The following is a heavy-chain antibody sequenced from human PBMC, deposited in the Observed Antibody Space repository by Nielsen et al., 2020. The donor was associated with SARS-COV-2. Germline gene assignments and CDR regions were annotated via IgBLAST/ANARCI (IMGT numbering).Heavy chain of an antibody. CDR1: RFTLSIYG. CDR3: ARGYSGRETADAFDI. V-gene: IGHV3-33*01. J-gene: IGHJ3*02. Sequence: GESLKISCAASRFTLSIYGMHWVRQAPGKGLEWVAVIWYDGSNKYYADSVKGRFTISRDNSKNTLYLQMNSLRAEDTAVYYCARGYSGRETADAFDIWGQGTMVTVSS. D-gene: IGHD1-26*01. CDR2: IWYDGSNK.